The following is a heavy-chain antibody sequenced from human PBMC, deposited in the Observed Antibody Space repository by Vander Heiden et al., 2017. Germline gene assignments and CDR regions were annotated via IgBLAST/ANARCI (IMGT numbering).Heavy chain of an antibody. V-gene: IGHV3-33*01. CDR2: TWYDVSRK. Sequence: VQLVESGGGVVQPGRSLRLSCAASGFTLSNYGIHWGRQAPGKGLEWVAVTWYDVSRKYFADPVQDRFSISRDNSKVFLQMNSLRAEDTAVYYCARDGRVRGIIIRPYYYYGMDVWGQGTAVTVSS. J-gene: IGHJ6*02. CDR1: GFTLSNYG. CDR3: ARDGRVRGIIIRPYYYYGMDV. D-gene: IGHD3-10*01.